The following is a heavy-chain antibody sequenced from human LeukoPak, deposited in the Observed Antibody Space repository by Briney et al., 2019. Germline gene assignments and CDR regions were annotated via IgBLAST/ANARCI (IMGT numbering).Heavy chain of an antibody. CDR1: GFTFSSYA. CDR3: AKEGATEYSYGLYYFDY. Sequence: PGGSLRLSCAASGFTFSSYAMSWVRQAPGKGLEWVSAISGSGGSTYYADSVKGRFTISRDNSKNTLYLQMNSLRAEDTAVYYCAKEGATEYSYGLYYFDYWGQGTLVTVSS. D-gene: IGHD5-18*01. CDR2: ISGSGGST. V-gene: IGHV3-23*01. J-gene: IGHJ4*02.